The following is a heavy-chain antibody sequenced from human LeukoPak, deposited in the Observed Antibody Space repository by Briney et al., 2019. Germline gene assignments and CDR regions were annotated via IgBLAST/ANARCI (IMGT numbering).Heavy chain of an antibody. Sequence: ASVKVSCKASGYTFTSYDINWVRQATGQGLEWMGWMNPNSGNTGYAQKFQGRVTMTRNTSISTAYMELSSLRSECTAMYYCARGRGITFGGVIVSNWFDPWGQGTLVTVSS. D-gene: IGHD3-16*02. CDR3: ARGRGITFGGVIVSNWFDP. CDR2: MNPNSGNT. J-gene: IGHJ5*02. CDR1: GYTFTSYD. V-gene: IGHV1-8*01.